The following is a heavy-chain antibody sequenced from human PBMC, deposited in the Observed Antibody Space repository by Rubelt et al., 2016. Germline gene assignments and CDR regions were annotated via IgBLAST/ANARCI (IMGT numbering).Heavy chain of an antibody. Sequence: QVQLQQWGAGLLKPSETLSLTCAVYGGSFSGYYWSWIRQPPGKGLEWIGEINHSGSTNYNPSLKSRVTLSVVTSKNQFSLKLSAVTAADTAVYYCARGKEGLGVTMMDYWGQGTLVTVSS. CDR2: INHSGST. D-gene: IGHD3-22*01. CDR1: GGSFSGYY. J-gene: IGHJ4*02. V-gene: IGHV4-34*01. CDR3: ARGKEGLGVTMMDY.